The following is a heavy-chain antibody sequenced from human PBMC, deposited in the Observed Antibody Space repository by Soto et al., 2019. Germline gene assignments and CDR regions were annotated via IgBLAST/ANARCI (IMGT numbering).Heavy chain of an antibody. D-gene: IGHD3-22*01. V-gene: IGHV1-3*01. Sequence: ASVKVSCKASGYTFSDYTIQWVRQAPGQSLEWLGWINADNRKTRYSQRFQDRVTITSDTSATTAYMELYSLRSEDMALYYFARGGYPSRYYYYMDVWGEGTTVTVSS. CDR2: INADNRKT. CDR1: GYTFSDYT. CDR3: ARGGYPSRYYYYMDV. J-gene: IGHJ6*03.